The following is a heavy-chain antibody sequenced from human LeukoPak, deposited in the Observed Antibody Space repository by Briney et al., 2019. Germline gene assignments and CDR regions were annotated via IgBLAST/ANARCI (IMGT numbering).Heavy chain of an antibody. CDR2: ISGSGGST. V-gene: IGHV3-23*01. D-gene: IGHD3-9*01. J-gene: IGHJ5*02. CDR3: AKDGPPYTLRYFDWGPYNWFDP. Sequence: PGGSLRLSCAASGFTFSSCAMSWVRQAPGKGLEWVSAISGSGGSTYYADSVKGRFTISRDNSKNTLYLQMNSLRAEDTAVYYCAKDGPPYTLRYFDWGPYNWFDPWGQGTLVTVSS. CDR1: GFTFSSCA.